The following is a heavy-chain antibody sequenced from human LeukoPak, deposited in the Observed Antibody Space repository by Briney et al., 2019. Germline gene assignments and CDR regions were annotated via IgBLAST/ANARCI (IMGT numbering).Heavy chain of an antibody. CDR2: TYYRSKWYN. CDR3: TRGLCYSGCYRGPQTRNYYMDV. Sequence: SQTLSLTCDISGDSVSNYNSAWNWIRQSPSRGLEWLGRTYYRSKWYNDYAASVRGRISIRTDTAKNQLSLQLNSVTLEDTAIYYCTRGLCYSGCYRGPQTRNYYMDVRGKGTTVTVSS. J-gene: IGHJ6*03. D-gene: IGHD6-19*01. CDR1: GDSVSNYNSA. V-gene: IGHV6-1*01.